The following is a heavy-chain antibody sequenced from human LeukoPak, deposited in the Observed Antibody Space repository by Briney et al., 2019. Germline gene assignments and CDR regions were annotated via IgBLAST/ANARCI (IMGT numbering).Heavy chain of an antibody. CDR2: INPNSGGT. Sequence: GASVKVSCKASGYTFTGYYMHWVRQATGQGLEKMGWINPNSGGTNYSQKFQGRVPMTRDTSISTAYMELSRLRSDDTAVYYCAREAPLGYCSSTSCYPVGWFDPWGQGTLVTVSS. CDR1: GYTFTGYY. V-gene: IGHV1-2*02. D-gene: IGHD2-2*01. J-gene: IGHJ5*02. CDR3: AREAPLGYCSSTSCYPVGWFDP.